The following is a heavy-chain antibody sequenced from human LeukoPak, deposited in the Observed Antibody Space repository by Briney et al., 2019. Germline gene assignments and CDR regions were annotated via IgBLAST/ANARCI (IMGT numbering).Heavy chain of an antibody. D-gene: IGHD2-21*02. CDR3: ARGPIVVVTAMVPYYFDY. Sequence: SETLSLTCTVSGGSISSSSYYWGWIRQPPGKGLEWIGSIYYSGSTYYNPSLKSRVTISVDTSKNQFSLKLSSVTAADTAVYYCARGPIVVVTAMVPYYFDYWGQGTLVTVSS. J-gene: IGHJ4*02. CDR2: IYYSGST. CDR1: GGSISSSSYY. V-gene: IGHV4-39*07.